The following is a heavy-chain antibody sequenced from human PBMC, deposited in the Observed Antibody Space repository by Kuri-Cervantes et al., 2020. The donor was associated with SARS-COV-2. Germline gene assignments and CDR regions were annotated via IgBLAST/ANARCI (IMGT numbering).Heavy chain of an antibody. D-gene: IGHD1-26*01. J-gene: IGHJ5*02. CDR3: AREDRYGGNLNWFDP. CDR1: GFTVSSNY. Sequence: LSLTCAASGFTVSSNYMSWVRQAPGKGLEWVSVIYSGGSTYYADSMQGRFTISRDNSKNTLYLQMNSLRVEDTAVYYCAREDRYGGNLNWFDPWGQGTLVIVSS. CDR2: IYSGGST. V-gene: IGHV3-53*01.